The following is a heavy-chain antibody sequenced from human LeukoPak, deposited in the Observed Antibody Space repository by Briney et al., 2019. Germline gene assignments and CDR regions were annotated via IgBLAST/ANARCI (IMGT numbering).Heavy chain of an antibody. J-gene: IGHJ4*02. CDR1: GITLSNYA. Sequence: PGGSLRLSCAVSGITLSNYAMSWVRQAPGKGLDWVAGISGSGGGTNYADSVKGRFTISRDNPKNTLYLQMNNLRADDTAVYFCAKRGVVIRVILVGFHKEAYYFDSWGQGALVTVSS. D-gene: IGHD3-22*01. CDR2: ISGSGGGT. CDR3: AKRGVVIRVILVGFHKEAYYFDS. V-gene: IGHV3-23*01.